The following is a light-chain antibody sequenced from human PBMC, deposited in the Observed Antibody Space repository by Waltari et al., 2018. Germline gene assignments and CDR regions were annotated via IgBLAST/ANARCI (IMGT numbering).Light chain of an antibody. J-gene: IGLJ2*01. V-gene: IGLV3-19*01. CDR3: HSRDTTSTRL. CDR2: GQN. CDR1: SLRRFY. Sequence: SSELTRDPAVSVALGQTVRITCQGDSLRRFYASWYQQRPGQAPILVLYGQNNRPSGIPDRFSGSTSGNTASLTITRAQAEDEGDYFCHSRDTTSTRLFGGGTRVTV.